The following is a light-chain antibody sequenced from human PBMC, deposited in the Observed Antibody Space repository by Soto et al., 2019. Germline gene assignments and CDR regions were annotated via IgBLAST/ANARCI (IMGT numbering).Light chain of an antibody. Sequence: DIQLTQSPSFLSASVGDRVTITCRASQGISSYLAWYQQKPGKAPKLLIYAASTLQSGVPSRFSGSGSGTEFTLTISSLQPQDFATYYCQQLQAFGPRTKVDIK. V-gene: IGKV1-9*01. CDR2: AAS. J-gene: IGKJ3*01. CDR1: QGISSY. CDR3: QQLQA.